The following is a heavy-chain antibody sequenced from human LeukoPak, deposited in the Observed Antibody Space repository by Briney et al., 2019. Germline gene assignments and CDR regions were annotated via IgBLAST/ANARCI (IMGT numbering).Heavy chain of an antibody. D-gene: IGHD6-13*01. CDR1: GFTFSSHG. V-gene: IGHV3-23*01. CDR2: ISGSGGNT. CDR3: AKSGYSSSWYYYYYYMDV. J-gene: IGHJ6*03. Sequence: QPGETLRLSCAASGFTFSSHGMNWVRQAPGKGLEWVSGISGSGGNTYYADSVKGRFTISRDNSKNTLYLQMNSLRAEDTAVYYCAKSGYSSSWYYYYYYMDVWGKGTTVTVSS.